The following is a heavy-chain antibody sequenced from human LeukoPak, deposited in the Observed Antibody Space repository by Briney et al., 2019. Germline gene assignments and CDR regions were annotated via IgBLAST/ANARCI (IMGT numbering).Heavy chain of an antibody. V-gene: IGHV3-23*01. CDR2: ISGRGGTT. CDR3: GKSQSLLSLGGPFDS. CDR1: GFTFSSYG. D-gene: IGHD3-16*01. Sequence: GGSLRRSCAASGFTFSSYGRSWVRQAPGKGLEWLSGISGRGGTTYSADSVKGRLTISRDNSKSTLYLQMNSLRAEDTAIYFCGKSQSLLSLGGPFDSWGQGTLVTVSS. J-gene: IGHJ4*02.